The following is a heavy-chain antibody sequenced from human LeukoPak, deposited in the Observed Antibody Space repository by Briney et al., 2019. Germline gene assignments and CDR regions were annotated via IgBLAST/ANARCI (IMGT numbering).Heavy chain of an antibody. V-gene: IGHV4-59*01. CDR2: IYYSGST. J-gene: IGHJ5*02. D-gene: IGHD1-26*01. CDR1: GGSISSYY. CDR3: ARESGGGSYHT. Sequence: SETLSLTCTVSGGSISSYYWSWLRQPPGKGLEWIGYIYYSGSTNYNPSLKSRVTISVDTSKNQFSLKLSSVTAADTAVYYCARESGGGSYHTWGQGTLVTVSS.